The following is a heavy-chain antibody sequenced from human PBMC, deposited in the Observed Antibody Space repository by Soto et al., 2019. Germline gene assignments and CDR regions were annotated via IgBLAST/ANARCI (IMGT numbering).Heavy chain of an antibody. CDR1: GFTFSIHG. CDR2: ISYDGSNK. J-gene: IGHJ6*02. Sequence: GGSLRLSCAASGFTFSIHGMHWVRQAPGKGLEWVAAISYDGSNKYYTDSVKGRFTISRDYSKNTLYLQMNSLRAEDTAVYYCATGTTGGMDVWGQGTTVTVSS. V-gene: IGHV3-30*03. D-gene: IGHD1-1*01. CDR3: ATGTTGGMDV.